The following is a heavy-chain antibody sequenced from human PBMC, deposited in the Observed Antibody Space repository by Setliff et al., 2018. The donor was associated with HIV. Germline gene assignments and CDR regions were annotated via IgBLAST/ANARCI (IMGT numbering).Heavy chain of an antibody. Sequence: ASVKVSCKASNYTLTNYAITWVRQAPGQRPEWMGWISAYDGDTKYAQKFHNRLSMTADTSTTSAYMDLRGLTCDDTGVYYCARVGLSAVPFPTVYWGQGTLVTVSS. CDR1: NYTLTNYA. J-gene: IGHJ4*02. V-gene: IGHV1-18*01. CDR3: ARVGLSAVPFPTVY. CDR2: ISAYDGDT. D-gene: IGHD4-4*01.